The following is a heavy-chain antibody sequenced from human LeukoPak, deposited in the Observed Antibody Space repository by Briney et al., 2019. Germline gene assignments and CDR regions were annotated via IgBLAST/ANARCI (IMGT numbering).Heavy chain of an antibody. J-gene: IGHJ4*02. CDR2: ISGSGGST. Sequence: GGSLRLSCAASVFTFSSYGMSWVRQAPGKGLEWVSAISGSGGSTFYADSVKGRFTISRDNSKNTLYLQMNSLRAEDTAVYYCAKDLNLRYFDYWGQGTLVTVSS. V-gene: IGHV3-23*01. CDR1: VFTFSSYG. CDR3: AKDLNLRYFDY. D-gene: IGHD1-7*01.